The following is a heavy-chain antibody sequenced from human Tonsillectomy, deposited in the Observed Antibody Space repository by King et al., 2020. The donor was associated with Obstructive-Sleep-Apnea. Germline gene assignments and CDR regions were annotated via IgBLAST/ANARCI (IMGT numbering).Heavy chain of an antibody. CDR3: ARESGLAIVGAPPYLQP. CDR1: GGSISSYY. V-gene: IGHV4-59*01. J-gene: IGHJ1*01. D-gene: IGHD3-3*02. CDR2: IYYSGST. Sequence: VQLQESGPGLVKPSETLSLTCTVSGGSISSYYWSWIRQPPGKGLEWIGYIYYSGSTNYNPSLKSRVTISVDTSKNQFSLKLSSVTAADTAVYYCARESGLAIVGAPPYLQPGGQGTLVTVSS.